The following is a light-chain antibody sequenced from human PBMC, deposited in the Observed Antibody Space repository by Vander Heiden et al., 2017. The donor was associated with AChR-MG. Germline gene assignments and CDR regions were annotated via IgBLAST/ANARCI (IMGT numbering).Light chain of an antibody. Sequence: QSALTQPASVSGSPGQSITISCPGTRSDVGSYNMLSWYQRTLGKAPKLILYEFSKLPSGVSNLVSGAKSGKTASLTISGLQAEDEADYYCCSYACSSTVVFGGGTKRTVL. CDR1: RSDVGSYNM. CDR3: CSYACSSTVV. J-gene: IGLJ2*01. CDR2: EFS. V-gene: IGLV2-23*02.